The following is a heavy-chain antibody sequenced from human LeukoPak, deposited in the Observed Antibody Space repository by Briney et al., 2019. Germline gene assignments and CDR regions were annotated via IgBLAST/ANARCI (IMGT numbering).Heavy chain of an antibody. CDR1: GFTFSSYA. Sequence: GGSLRLSCAASGFTFSSYAMSWVRQAPGKGLEWVSAISGSGGSTYYADSVKGRFTISRDNSKNTLYLQMNSLRAEDTAVYYCAKEGPYYYDSSGYYWPYYYYSGMDVWGQGTTVTVYS. D-gene: IGHD3-22*01. J-gene: IGHJ6*02. CDR3: AKEGPYYYDSSGYYWPYYYYSGMDV. CDR2: ISGSGGST. V-gene: IGHV3-23*01.